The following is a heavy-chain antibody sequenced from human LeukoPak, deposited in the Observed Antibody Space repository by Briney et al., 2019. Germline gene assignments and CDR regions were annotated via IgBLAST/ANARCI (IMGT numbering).Heavy chain of an antibody. CDR2: IYYSGST. D-gene: IGHD6-13*01. CDR3: ARVGSSSWFPDFDY. CDR1: GGSISSYY. J-gene: IGHJ4*02. Sequence: PSETLSLTCTVSGGSISSYYWSWIRQPPGKGLEWIGYIYYSGSTNYNPSLKSRVTISVDTSKNQFSLKLSSVTAADTAVYYCARVGSSSWFPDFDYWGQGTLVTVSS. V-gene: IGHV4-59*01.